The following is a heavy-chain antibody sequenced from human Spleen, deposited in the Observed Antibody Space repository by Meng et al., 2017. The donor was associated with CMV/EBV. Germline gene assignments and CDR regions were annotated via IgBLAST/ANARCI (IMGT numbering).Heavy chain of an antibody. J-gene: IGHJ5*02. Sequence: LSCAAFGFIVSNAWVNWVRQAPGKGLEWVGHIRSKTNGGTTDYAAPVKGRFTISRDDSKNTLFLQMDTLKTEDTAVYYCTTSPFDPWGQGTLVTVSS. CDR3: TTSPFDP. CDR1: GFIVSNAW. V-gene: IGHV3-15*01. CDR2: IRSKTNGGTT.